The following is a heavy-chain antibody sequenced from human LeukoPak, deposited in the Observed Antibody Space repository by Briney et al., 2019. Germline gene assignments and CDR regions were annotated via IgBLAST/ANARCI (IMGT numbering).Heavy chain of an antibody. CDR1: GGSISSYY. CDR3: AREGTSGTHLNWFDP. V-gene: IGHV4-59*01. J-gene: IGHJ5*02. CDR2: IYGSGST. D-gene: IGHD1-1*01. Sequence: SETLSLTCTVSGGSISSYYWSWIRQPPGKGLEWIGHIYGSGSTNYNPSLESRVTLSVDTSKNQFSLKLSSVTAADTAVYYCAREGTSGTHLNWFDPWGQGTLVTVSS.